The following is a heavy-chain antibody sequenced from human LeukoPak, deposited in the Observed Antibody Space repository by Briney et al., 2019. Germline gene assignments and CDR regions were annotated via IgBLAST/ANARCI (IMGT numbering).Heavy chain of an antibody. J-gene: IGHJ4*02. CDR2: INPNSGGT. D-gene: IGHD6-6*01. CDR1: GYTFPGYY. Sequence: ASVKVSCKASGYTFPGYYMHWVRQAPGQGLEWMGWINPNSGGTNYAQKFQGRVTMTRDTSISSAYMELSRLRSDDTAVYYCAREHSSSSGKVFDYWGQGTLVTVSS. CDR3: AREHSSSSGKVFDY. V-gene: IGHV1-2*02.